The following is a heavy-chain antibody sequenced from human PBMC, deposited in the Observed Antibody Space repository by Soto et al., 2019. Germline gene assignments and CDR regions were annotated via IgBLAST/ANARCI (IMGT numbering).Heavy chain of an antibody. CDR3: AKGAVAGTPTSYYYYGMDV. J-gene: IGHJ6*02. CDR1: GGTFRTYA. CDR2: IIPIVGTV. V-gene: IGHV1-69*14. Sequence: QVQLLQSGAEVKKPGSSVRVSCEASGGTFRTYAISWVRQAPGQGLEWMGEIIPIVGTVNYAQKFQGRVTITADKSTTTVYMDLRSLRSEDTAVYYCAKGAVAGTPTSYYYYGMDVWGQGTTVTVSS. D-gene: IGHD6-19*01.